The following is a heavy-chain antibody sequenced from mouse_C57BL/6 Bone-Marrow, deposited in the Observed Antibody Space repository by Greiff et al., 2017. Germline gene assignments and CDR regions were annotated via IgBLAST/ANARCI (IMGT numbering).Heavy chain of an antibody. Sequence: QVQLQQPGAELVKPGASVKLSCKASGYTFTSYWMHWVKQRPGQGLEWIGMIHPNSGSTNYNEKFKSKATLTVDKSSSTAYMQLSSLTSEDSAVYYCARTYYYGSSYGAMDDWGQGTTVTVSS. D-gene: IGHD1-1*01. J-gene: IGHJ4*01. CDR3: ARTYYYGSSYGAMDD. V-gene: IGHV1-64*01. CDR1: GYTFTSYW. CDR2: IHPNSGST.